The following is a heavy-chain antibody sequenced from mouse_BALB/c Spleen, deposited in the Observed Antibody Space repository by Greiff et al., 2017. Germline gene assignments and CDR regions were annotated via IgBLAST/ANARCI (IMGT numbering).Heavy chain of an antibody. CDR1: GFSLTSYG. J-gene: IGHJ3*01. D-gene: IGHD2-14*01. CDR2: IWAGGST. V-gene: IGHV2-9*02. Sequence: VKLVESGPGLVAPSQSLSITCTVSGFSLTSYGVHWVRQPPGKGLEWLGVIWAGGSTNYNSALMSRLSISKDNSKSQVFLKMNSLQTDDTAMYYCARDKNYRYDVGSWFAYWGQGTLVTVSA. CDR3: ARDKNYRYDVGSWFAY.